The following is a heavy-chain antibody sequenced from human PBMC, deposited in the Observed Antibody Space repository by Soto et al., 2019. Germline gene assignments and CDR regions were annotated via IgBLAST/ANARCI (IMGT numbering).Heavy chain of an antibody. J-gene: IGHJ6*03. CDR3: ARVGYYYYYYMGV. CDR2: INWNGGST. CDR1: GFTFDDYG. V-gene: IGHV3-20*01. Sequence: GGSLRLSCAASGFTFDDYGMSWVRQAPGKGLEWVSGINWNGGSTGYADSVKGRFTISRDNAKNSLYLQMNSLRAEDTALYHCARVGYYYYYYMGVWGKGTTVTVSS.